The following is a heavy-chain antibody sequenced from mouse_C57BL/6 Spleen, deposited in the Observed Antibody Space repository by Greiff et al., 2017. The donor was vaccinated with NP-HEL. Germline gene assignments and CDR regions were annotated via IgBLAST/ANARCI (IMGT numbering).Heavy chain of an antibody. CDR1: GFNIKDDY. J-gene: IGHJ4*01. Sequence: EVKLQESGAELVRPGASVKLSCTASGFNIKDDYMHWVKQRPEQGLEWIGWIDPENGDTEYASKFQGKATITADTSSNTAYLQLSSRTSEDTAVYYCTGNYYGSSRYYYAMDYWGQGTSVTVSS. CDR2: IDPENGDT. V-gene: IGHV14-4*01. D-gene: IGHD1-1*01. CDR3: TGNYYGSSRYYYAMDY.